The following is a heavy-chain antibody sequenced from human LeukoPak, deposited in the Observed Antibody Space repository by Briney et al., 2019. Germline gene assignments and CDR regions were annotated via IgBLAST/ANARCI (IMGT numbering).Heavy chain of an antibody. CDR1: GGSISSYY. CDR3: ARSYCSGGSCLNWFDP. Sequence: SETLSLTCTVSGGSISSYYWSWIRQTAGKGLEWIGRIYTSGSTNYNPSLKSRVTMSVDTSKNQFSLKLTSVTAADTAVYYCARSYCSGGSCLNWFDPWGLGTLVTVSS. CDR2: IYTSGST. V-gene: IGHV4-4*07. J-gene: IGHJ5*02. D-gene: IGHD2-15*01.